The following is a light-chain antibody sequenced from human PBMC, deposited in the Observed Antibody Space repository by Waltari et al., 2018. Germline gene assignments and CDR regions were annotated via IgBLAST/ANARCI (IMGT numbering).Light chain of an antibody. CDR3: CSYAGTNIPVL. Sequence: QPALSQPASVSGSPGQSITISCSGTSSDIGTYNFVSWYQQHPGKAPKIVIYEVTDRPSGVSNRFSGSKSGNTASLTISGLQAEDEADYYCCSYAGTNIPVLFGGGTRLNVL. V-gene: IGLV2-23*02. J-gene: IGLJ2*01. CDR1: SSDIGTYNF. CDR2: EVT.